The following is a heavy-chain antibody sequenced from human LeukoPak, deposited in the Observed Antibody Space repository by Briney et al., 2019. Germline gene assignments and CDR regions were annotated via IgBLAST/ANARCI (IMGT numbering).Heavy chain of an antibody. CDR3: TTVGVSSRGYYYYGMDV. CDR2: IKSKTDVGTT. V-gene: IGHV3-15*01. D-gene: IGHD2-2*01. Sequence: GGSLRLSCAASGFTFSNAWMSWVRQAPGKGLEWVGRIKSKTDVGTTDYAAPVKGRFTISRDDSKNTLYLQMNSLKTEDTAVYYCTTVGVSSRGYYYYGMDVWGQGTTVTVSS. J-gene: IGHJ6*02. CDR1: GFTFSNAW.